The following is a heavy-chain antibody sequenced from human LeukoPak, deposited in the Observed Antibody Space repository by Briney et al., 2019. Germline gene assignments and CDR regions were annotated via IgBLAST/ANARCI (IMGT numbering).Heavy chain of an antibody. CDR3: ARDGVLDY. CDR2: ISYDGSNK. V-gene: IGHV3-30*03. J-gene: IGHJ4*02. D-gene: IGHD1-1*01. Sequence: GGSLRLSCAASGFTFSSYGMHWVRQAPGKGLEWVAVISYDGSNKYYADSVKGRFTISRDNAKNSLYLQMNSLRAEDTAVYYCARDGVLDYWGQGTLVTVSS. CDR1: GFTFSSYG.